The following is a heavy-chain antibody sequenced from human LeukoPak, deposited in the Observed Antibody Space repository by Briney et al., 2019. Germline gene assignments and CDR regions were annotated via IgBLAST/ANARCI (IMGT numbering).Heavy chain of an antibody. Sequence: PSETLSLTCAVSGGSISSGGYSWSWIRQPPGKGLEWIGYIYHSGSTYYNPSLKSRVTISVDRSKNQFSLKLSSVTAADTAVYYCARVFSITRALDIWGQGTMVTVSS. CDR2: IYHSGST. CDR3: ARVFSITRALDI. J-gene: IGHJ3*02. CDR1: GGSISSGGYS. V-gene: IGHV4-30-2*01. D-gene: IGHD2/OR15-2a*01.